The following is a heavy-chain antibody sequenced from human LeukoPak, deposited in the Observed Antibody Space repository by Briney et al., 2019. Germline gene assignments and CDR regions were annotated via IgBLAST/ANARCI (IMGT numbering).Heavy chain of an antibody. J-gene: IGHJ4*02. V-gene: IGHV3-21*01. D-gene: IGHD4-17*01. CDR1: GFTFSSYS. CDR3: ARDYFGDYGPFDS. Sequence: GGSLRLSCAASGFTFSSYSMNWVRQAPGTGLEWVSSISSRSSYLYYADSMKGRFTISRDNAKNSLYLQMNSLRAEDTAVYYCARDYFGDYGPFDSWGQGTLVTVSS. CDR2: ISSRSSYL.